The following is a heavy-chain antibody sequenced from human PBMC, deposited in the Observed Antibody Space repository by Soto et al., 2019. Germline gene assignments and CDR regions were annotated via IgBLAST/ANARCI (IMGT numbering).Heavy chain of an antibody. CDR1: GFTFSSYW. D-gene: IGHD1-1*01. V-gene: IGHV3-7*01. J-gene: IGHJ4*02. CDR2: INQDGNED. Sequence: GGSLRLSCAASGFTFSSYWMNWVRQAPGKGLEWVANINQDGNEDNLLDSVKGRFTTSRDNAKNSLFLQMNSLRVDDTAVYYCARTGDGHHDFLDYWGQGALVTVSS. CDR3: ARTGDGHHDFLDY.